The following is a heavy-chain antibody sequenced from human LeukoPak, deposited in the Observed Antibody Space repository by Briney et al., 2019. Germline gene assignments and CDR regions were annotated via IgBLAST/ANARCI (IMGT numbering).Heavy chain of an antibody. CDR1: GFTFSSYS. CDR3: ARDPSLGDYVENDAFDI. D-gene: IGHD4-17*01. V-gene: IGHV3-21*01. CDR2: ISSSSSYI. J-gene: IGHJ3*02. Sequence: GGSLRLSCAASGFTFSSYSMNWVRQAPGKGLEWVSAISSSSSYIYYADSVKGRFTISRDNAKNSLYLQMNSLRAEDTAVYYCARDPSLGDYVENDAFDIWGQGTMVTVSS.